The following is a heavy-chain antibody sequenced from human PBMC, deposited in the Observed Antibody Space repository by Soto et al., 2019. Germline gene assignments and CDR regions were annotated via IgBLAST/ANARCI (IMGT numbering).Heavy chain of an antibody. CDR2: ISSSGSTI. J-gene: IGHJ6*02. D-gene: IGHD2-15*01. Sequence: VQLVESGGGLVQPGGSLRLSCAASGFTFSSYEMNWVRQAPGKGLEWVSYISSSGSTIYYADSVKGRFTISRDNAKNSLYLQMNSLRAEDTAVYYCAGRGYCSGGSCYKDYYYYGMDVWGQGTTVTVSS. CDR1: GFTFSSYE. CDR3: AGRGYCSGGSCYKDYYYYGMDV. V-gene: IGHV3-48*03.